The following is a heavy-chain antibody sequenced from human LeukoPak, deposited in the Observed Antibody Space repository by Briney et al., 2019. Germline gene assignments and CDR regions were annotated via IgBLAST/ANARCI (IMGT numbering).Heavy chain of an antibody. CDR1: GDSVSSNSAA. J-gene: IGHJ4*02. D-gene: IGHD6-6*01. CDR2: TYYRSKWYN. CDR3: ARVIAARHEVYYFDY. Sequence: SQTLSLTCAISGDSVSSNSAAWNWIRQSPSRGLEWLGRTYYRSKWYNDYAVSVKSLITINPDTSKNQVSLQLNSVTPEDTAVYYCARVIAARHEVYYFDYWGQGTLVTVSS. V-gene: IGHV6-1*01.